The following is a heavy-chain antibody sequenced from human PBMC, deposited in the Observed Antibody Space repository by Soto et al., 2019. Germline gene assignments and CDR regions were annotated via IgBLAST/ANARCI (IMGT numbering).Heavy chain of an antibody. CDR1: GYKFTRYW. CDR2: IDPSDSYT. J-gene: IGHJ4*02. D-gene: IGHD4-17*01. CDR3: ARQSPYGGNPFLDY. V-gene: IGHV5-10-1*01. Sequence: GHSLKISEKGSGYKFTRYWFSWVHQMPGKGLEWMGRIDPSDSYTNYSPSFQGHVTISADKSISTAYLQWSSLKASDTAMYYCARQSPYGGNPFLDYSGQGTLVTVSS.